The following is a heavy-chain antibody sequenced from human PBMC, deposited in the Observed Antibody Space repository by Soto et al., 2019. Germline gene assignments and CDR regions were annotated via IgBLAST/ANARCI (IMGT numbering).Heavy chain of an antibody. Sequence: GGSLRLSCNASGFTVSSSYMSWVRQAPGMGLEWVAVIESGGSTHYADSVKGRFTISRDNSKNMIYLQLHTLRAEDMAVYYCAKKLGPLRLRDFYFYGLDVWGQGTTVTVSS. V-gene: IGHV3-53*01. CDR2: IESGGST. J-gene: IGHJ6*02. CDR1: GFTVSSSY. D-gene: IGHD4-17*01. CDR3: AKKLGPLRLRDFYFYGLDV.